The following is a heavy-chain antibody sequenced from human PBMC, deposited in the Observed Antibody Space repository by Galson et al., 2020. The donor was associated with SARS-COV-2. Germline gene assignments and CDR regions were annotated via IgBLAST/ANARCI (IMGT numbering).Heavy chain of an antibody. CDR3: TRQRQPALYTVDY. D-gene: IGHD2-2*02. J-gene: IGHJ4*02. V-gene: IGHV4-38-2*01. CDR1: GFSITSGYY. CDR2: FFYSQSS. Sequence: SETLSLTCAVSGFSITSGYYWGWVRQPPGKGLEWLVNFFYSQSSYYDPSLKSRVTISVDTSRNQFSLKLTSVTTADTAVYYCTRQRQPALYTVDYWGQGALVTVSS.